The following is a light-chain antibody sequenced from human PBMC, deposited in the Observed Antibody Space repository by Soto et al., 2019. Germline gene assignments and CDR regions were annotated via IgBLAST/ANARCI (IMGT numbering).Light chain of an antibody. Sequence: DLQMTQPSSTLSAXVGDXGTIXXRASQSISSWLAWYQQKPGKAPKLLIYDASILESGVPSRFSGSGSGTEFTLTISSLQPDDFATYYCHQYNRRPLSFGGGTKLDI. J-gene: IGKJ4*01. CDR2: DAS. CDR3: HQYNRRPLS. CDR1: QSISSW. V-gene: IGKV1-5*01.